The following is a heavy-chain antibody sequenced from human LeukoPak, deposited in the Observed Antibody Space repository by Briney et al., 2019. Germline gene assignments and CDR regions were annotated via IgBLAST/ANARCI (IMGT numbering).Heavy chain of an antibody. CDR3: LRDFDY. V-gene: IGHV3-7*05. CDR2: IKQDGSEK. J-gene: IGHJ4*02. Sequence: PGGSLRLSCAASGVTFSSYWMSGVRQAPGKGLEWVANIKQDGSEKYYVDCVKGGFTISRDYAKNSLYLQMNSLRVEDTAVYFCLRDFDYWGQGTLVTVSS. D-gene: IGHD3-16*01. CDR1: GVTFSSYW.